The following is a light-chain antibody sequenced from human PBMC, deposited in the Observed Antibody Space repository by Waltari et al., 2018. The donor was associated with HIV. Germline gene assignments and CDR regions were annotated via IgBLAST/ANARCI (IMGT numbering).Light chain of an antibody. V-gene: IGLV4-69*01. CDR1: SGHSSYA. J-gene: IGLJ2*01. CDR3: QTWGTGIHVV. Sequence: QLVLTQSPSASSSLGASVKLTCTLSSGHSSYAIAWHQQQPEKGPRYLMKLNSDGSHSKGDGIPDRCAGFSSGDERYLTISSLQSEDEADYYCQTWGTGIHVVFGGGTKLTVL. CDR2: LNSDGSH.